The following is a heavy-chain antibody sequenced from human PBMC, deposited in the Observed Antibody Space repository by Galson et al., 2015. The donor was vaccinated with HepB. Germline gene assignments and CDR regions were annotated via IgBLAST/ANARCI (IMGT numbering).Heavy chain of an antibody. CDR3: AREVGTTGSFDN. Sequence: SVKVSCKASGYTFTGYHIHWVRQAPGQGLEWMGWINPNSGATNYVQKFHGRVTMTRTTSITTVYIEMSRLRSDDTAVYYCAREVGTTGSFDNWGQGTLVTVSP. V-gene: IGHV1-2*02. CDR2: INPNSGAT. CDR1: GYTFTGYH. J-gene: IGHJ4*02. D-gene: IGHD1-1*01.